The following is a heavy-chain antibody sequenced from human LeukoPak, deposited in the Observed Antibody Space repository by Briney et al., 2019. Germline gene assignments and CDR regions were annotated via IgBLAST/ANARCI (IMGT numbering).Heavy chain of an antibody. CDR1: DGSISSGSYY. CDR3: ARDTTDSPYAFDI. J-gene: IGHJ3*02. Sequence: SETLSLTCTVSDGSISSGSYYWSWIRQPAGKGLEWIGRIYTSGSTNYNPSLKSRVTISVDTSKNQFSLKLSSVTAADTAVYYCARDTTDSPYAFDIWGQGTMVTVSS. CDR2: IYTSGST. V-gene: IGHV4-61*02. D-gene: IGHD1-1*01.